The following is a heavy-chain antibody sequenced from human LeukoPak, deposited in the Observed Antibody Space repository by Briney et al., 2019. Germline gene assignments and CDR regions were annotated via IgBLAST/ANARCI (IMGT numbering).Heavy chain of an antibody. V-gene: IGHV3-30*03. CDR2: ISYDGSNK. CDR3: ARHGGSGWSYWHFDL. CDR1: GFTFSSYG. J-gene: IGHJ2*01. Sequence: GGSLRLSCAASGFTFSSYGMHWVRQAPGKGLEWVAVISYDGSNKYYADSVKGRFTISRDNAKNSLYLQMNSLRAEDTAVYYCARHGGSGWSYWHFDLWGRGTLVTVSS. D-gene: IGHD6-19*01.